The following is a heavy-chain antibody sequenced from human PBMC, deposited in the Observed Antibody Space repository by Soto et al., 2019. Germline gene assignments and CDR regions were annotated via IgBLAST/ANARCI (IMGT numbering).Heavy chain of an antibody. CDR3: AKDPPSEKTQLDYGMDV. D-gene: IGHD2-2*01. CDR2: ISARGGST. V-gene: IGHV3-23*01. CDR1: GFTFSNYA. J-gene: IGHJ6*02. Sequence: GSLRLSCSGFGFTFSNYAMSWVRQAPGKGLEWVSFISARGGSTYYADSVKGRVTISRDNSKNTLFLQMHSLRAEDTALYYCAKDPPSEKTQLDYGMDVWGQGTTVTVSS.